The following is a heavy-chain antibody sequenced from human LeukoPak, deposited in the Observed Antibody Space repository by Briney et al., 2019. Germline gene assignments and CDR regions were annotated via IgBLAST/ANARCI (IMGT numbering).Heavy chain of an antibody. CDR3: ARLHLDY. J-gene: IGHJ4*02. CDR1: GGSFSGYY. V-gene: IGHV4-34*01. Sequence: SETLSLTCAVYGGSFSGYYWSWIRQPPGKGLEWIGEINHSGSTNYNPSLKSRVTISVDTSKNQFSLKLSSVTAADTAVYYCARLHLDYWGQGTLVTVSS. CDR2: INHSGST.